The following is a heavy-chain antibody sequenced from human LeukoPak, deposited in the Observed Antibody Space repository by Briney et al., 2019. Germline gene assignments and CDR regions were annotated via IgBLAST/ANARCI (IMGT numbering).Heavy chain of an antibody. D-gene: IGHD3-22*01. V-gene: IGHV3-23*01. CDR1: GITLSNYG. Sequence: GGSLRLSCAVSGITLSNYGMSWVRQAPGKGLEWVAGISDSGGSTNYADSVKGRFTISRDNPKNTLYLQMNSLRAEDTAVYFCAKRGVVTRVILVGFHKEAYYFDSWGQGALVTVSS. J-gene: IGHJ4*02. CDR3: AKRGVVTRVILVGFHKEAYYFDS. CDR2: ISDSGGST.